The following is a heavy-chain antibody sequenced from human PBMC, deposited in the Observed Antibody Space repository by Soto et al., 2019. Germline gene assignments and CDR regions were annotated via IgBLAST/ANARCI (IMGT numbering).Heavy chain of an antibody. CDR1: GFTFSDSA. CDR2: IRSKANSDAT. Sequence: EVQLVESGGGLVQPGGSLKLSCAASGFTFSDSAMHWVRQASGKGLEWVGRIRSKANSDATAYAASVKGRFTISRDGSKNAANAQMHSLKIGDTAVYHCPKPAVVVVAATTYYYGMEVWCQGTTVTVSS. V-gene: IGHV3-73*02. J-gene: IGHJ6*02. CDR3: PKPAVVVVAATTYYYGMEV. D-gene: IGHD2-15*01.